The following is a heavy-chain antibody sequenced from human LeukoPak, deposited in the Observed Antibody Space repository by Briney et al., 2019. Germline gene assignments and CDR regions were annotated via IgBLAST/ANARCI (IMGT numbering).Heavy chain of an antibody. CDR3: ARRRSGHDYFDY. CDR1: GDSISSSY. Sequence: SETLSLTCTVSGDSISSSYWSWIRQPPGKGLEWIGYISYSGSTNYNSSLKSRVTISVDTSKHQFSLKLSAVTAADTAVYYCARRRSGHDYFDYWGQGTLVTVSS. CDR2: ISYSGST. V-gene: IGHV4-59*01. D-gene: IGHD5-12*01. J-gene: IGHJ4*02.